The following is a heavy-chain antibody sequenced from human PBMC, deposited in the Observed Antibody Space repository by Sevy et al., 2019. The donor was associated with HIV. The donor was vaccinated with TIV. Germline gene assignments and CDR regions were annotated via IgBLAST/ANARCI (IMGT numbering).Heavy chain of an antibody. D-gene: IGHD3-22*01. J-gene: IGHJ4*02. Sequence: SETLSLTCTVSGDSVSSGSYYWSWIRQSPGKGLEWIGYIYYSGSTNYNPSLKSRVTISVDTSKNQFSLKLSSVTAADTAVYYCARLLLEYYYDSSGYYPRPSYFDYWGQGTLVTVSS. V-gene: IGHV4-61*01. CDR2: IYYSGST. CDR1: GDSVSSGSYY. CDR3: ARLLLEYYYDSSGYYPRPSYFDY.